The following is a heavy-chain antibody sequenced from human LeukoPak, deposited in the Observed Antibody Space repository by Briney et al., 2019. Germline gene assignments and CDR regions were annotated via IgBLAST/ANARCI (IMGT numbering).Heavy chain of an antibody. CDR2: ISGSGGST. CDR3: AKAQVVPAAISHYYGMDV. D-gene: IGHD2-2*01. J-gene: IGHJ6*02. CDR1: GFNFRTYA. V-gene: IGHV3-23*01. Sequence: PGGSLRLSCAASGFNFRTYAMSWVRQAPGKGLEWVSAISGSGGSTYYADSVKGRFTISRDNSKNTLYLQMNSLRAEDTAVYYCAKAQVVPAAISHYYGMDVWGQGTTVTVSS.